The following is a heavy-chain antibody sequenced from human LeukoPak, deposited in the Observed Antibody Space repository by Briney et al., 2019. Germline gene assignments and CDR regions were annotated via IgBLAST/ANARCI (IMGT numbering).Heavy chain of an antibody. CDR1: DGSINGYY. CDR2: MYSGGTT. J-gene: IGHJ5*02. D-gene: IGHD2-2*01. V-gene: IGHV4-59*08. Sequence: PSETLSLTCTVSDGSINGYYWSWIRQPPGKGLDWIGYMYSGGTTNYSPSLKSRVTISEDTSKNQFSLKLTSVTAADTAVYYCARSKAHLSTSWYGTWFDPWGQGTLVTVSS. CDR3: ARSKAHLSTSWYGTWFDP.